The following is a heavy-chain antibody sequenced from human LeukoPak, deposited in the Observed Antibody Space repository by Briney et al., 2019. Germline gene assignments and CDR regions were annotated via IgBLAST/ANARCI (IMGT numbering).Heavy chain of an antibody. CDR2: IKQDGSEK. CDR1: GFTFSSYW. V-gene: IGHV3-7*01. Sequence: GGSLRLSCAASGFTFSSYWMSWVRQAPGKGLEWLANIKQDGSEKYYVDSVKGRFTISRDNAKNSLYLQMNSLRAEDTAVYYCARGRRLWSSYYFDYWGQGTLVTVSS. J-gene: IGHJ4*02. CDR3: ARGRRLWSSYYFDY. D-gene: IGHD5-18*01.